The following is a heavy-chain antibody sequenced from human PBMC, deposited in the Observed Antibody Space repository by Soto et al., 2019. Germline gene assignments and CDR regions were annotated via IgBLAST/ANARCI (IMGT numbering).Heavy chain of an antibody. Sequence: QVQLVQSGAEVKKPGASVKVSCKASGYTFTNYAMHWVRQAPGHRLEWMGWINAGNGNTKYSQKFQGRVTITRDTSASTAYMELSSLRSEDTAVYYCARGDYYDIHDYWGQGTLVTVSS. CDR1: GYTFTNYA. CDR3: ARGDYYDIHDY. D-gene: IGHD3-22*01. J-gene: IGHJ4*02. V-gene: IGHV1-3*01. CDR2: INAGNGNT.